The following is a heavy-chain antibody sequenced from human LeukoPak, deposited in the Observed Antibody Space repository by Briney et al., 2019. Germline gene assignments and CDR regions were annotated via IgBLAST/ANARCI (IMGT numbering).Heavy chain of an antibody. J-gene: IGHJ4*02. Sequence: GGSLRLSCAASGFTFSSYSMDWVRKAPGKGLEWVSSISSSSSYIYYADSVKGRFTISRDNAENSLYLQMNSLRAEDTAVYYCAREDENYGSGSYLIDYWGQGTLVTVSS. CDR2: ISSSSSYI. V-gene: IGHV3-21*01. CDR3: AREDENYGSGSYLIDY. CDR1: GFTFSSYS. D-gene: IGHD3-10*01.